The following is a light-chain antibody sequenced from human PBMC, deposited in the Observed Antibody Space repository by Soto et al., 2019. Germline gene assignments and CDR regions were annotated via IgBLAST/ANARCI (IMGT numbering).Light chain of an antibody. J-gene: IGLJ1*01. Sequence: QSALTQPASASGSPGQSVTISCTGTSSDVGGYNYVSWYQQHPGKAPKLMIYDVSKRPSGVSDRFSGSKSGNTASLTISGLQAEDEADYYCSSYAGSSNLLAFGSGTKVTVL. CDR2: DVS. V-gene: IGLV2-8*01. CDR1: SSDVGGYNY. CDR3: SSYAGSSNLLA.